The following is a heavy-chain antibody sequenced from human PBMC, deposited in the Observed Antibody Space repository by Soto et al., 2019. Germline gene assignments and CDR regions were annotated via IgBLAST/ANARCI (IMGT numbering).Heavy chain of an antibody. Sequence: GESLKISCKGSGYSFTSYWISWVRQMPGKGLEWMGRIDPGDSYTNYSPSFQGHVTISADKSISTAYLQWSNLKASDTAMYYCASQYSSSWNFDYWGQGTLVTVSS. CDR1: GYSFTSYW. V-gene: IGHV5-10-1*01. D-gene: IGHD6-13*01. J-gene: IGHJ4*02. CDR2: IDPGDSYT. CDR3: ASQYSSSWNFDY.